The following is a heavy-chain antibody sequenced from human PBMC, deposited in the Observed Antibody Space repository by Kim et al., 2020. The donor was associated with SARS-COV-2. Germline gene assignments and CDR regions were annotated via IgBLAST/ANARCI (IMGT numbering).Heavy chain of an antibody. CDR1: GGSISSGGYY. V-gene: IGHV4-31*03. D-gene: IGHD3-3*01. Sequence: SETLSLTCTVSGGSISSGGYYWSWIRQHPGKGLEWIGYIYYSGSTYYNPSLKSRVTISVDTSKNQFSLKLSSVTAADTAVYYCAGGRITIFRVVTEFDYLGQGTLVTVS. CDR3: AGGRITIFRVVTEFDY. CDR2: IYYSGST. J-gene: IGHJ4*02.